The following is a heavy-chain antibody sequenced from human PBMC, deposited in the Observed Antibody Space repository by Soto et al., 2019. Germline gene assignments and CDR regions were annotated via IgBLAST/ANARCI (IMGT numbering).Heavy chain of an antibody. J-gene: IGHJ5*02. V-gene: IGHV4-30-4*01. CDR2: ISHSGST. CDR1: GGSISSGDYY. D-gene: IGHD3-22*01. CDR3: ARKTVIYYDSSSGFDP. Sequence: QVQLQESGPGLVKPSQTLSLTCTVSGGSISSGDYYWSWIRQPPGKGLEWIGYISHSGSTYNPSLKSRVSISVDRSKNQFSLKLTSVTAADTAVYCCARKTVIYYDSSSGFDPWGQGALVTVSS.